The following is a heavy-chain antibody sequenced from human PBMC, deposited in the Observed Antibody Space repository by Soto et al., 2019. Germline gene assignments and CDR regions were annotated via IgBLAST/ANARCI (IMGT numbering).Heavy chain of an antibody. CDR2: INPGGSIT. CDR1: GFTFSSYW. J-gene: IGHJ4*02. CDR3: ARVPTGKYGVWNY. D-gene: IGHD2-8*01. Sequence: EEQLVESGGGLVQPGGSLRLSCAASGFTFSSYWMHWVRQAPGKGLVWVSRINPGGSITAYADSVKGRFTISRDKAKNTLYLQMNSPGGYDTAVYYCARVPTGKYGVWNYWGQGTLVTVSS. V-gene: IGHV3-74*01.